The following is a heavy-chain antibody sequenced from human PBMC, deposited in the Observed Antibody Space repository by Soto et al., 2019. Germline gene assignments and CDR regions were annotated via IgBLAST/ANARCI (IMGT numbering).Heavy chain of an antibody. V-gene: IGHV4-59*08. J-gene: IGHJ4*02. D-gene: IGHD2-15*01. CDR3: ARRWGSAADF. Sequence: QVQLQESGPGLVKPSETLSLTCTVSGGSISSYYWNWIRQPPGKGLEWIGYIYYSGSTNYNPSLKRRVTISVDTSKNQFSLKLSSVPAADTAVYYCARRWGSAADFWGQGTLVTVSS. CDR2: IYYSGST. CDR1: GGSISSYY.